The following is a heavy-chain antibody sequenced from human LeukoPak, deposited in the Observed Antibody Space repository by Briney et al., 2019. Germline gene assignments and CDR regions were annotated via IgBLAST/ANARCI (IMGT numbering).Heavy chain of an antibody. V-gene: IGHV3-74*01. D-gene: IGHD3-22*01. CDR1: GFTFSNYW. CDR2: INSDGRST. J-gene: IGHJ4*02. CDR3: ARGYYDSSGYYLIDY. Sequence: GGSLRLSCAASGFTFSNYWMHWVRQASGKGLVWVSRINSDGRSTSYADSVKGRFTISRDNAKNTLYLQMSSLRAEDTAVYYCARGYYDSSGYYLIDYWGQGTLVTVSS.